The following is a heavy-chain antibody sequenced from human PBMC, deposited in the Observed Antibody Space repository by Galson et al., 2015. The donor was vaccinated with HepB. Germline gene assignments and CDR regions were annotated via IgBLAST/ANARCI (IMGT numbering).Heavy chain of an antibody. V-gene: IGHV3-23*01. CDR3: ARAIVVPALPLDV. J-gene: IGHJ6*02. CDR2: ISGSGGST. Sequence: SLRLSCAASGFTFSSYAMSWVRQAPGKGLEWVSAISGSGGSTYYADSVKGRFTISRDNSKNTLYLQMNSLRAEDTAVYYCARAIVVPALPLDVWGQGTTVTVSS. D-gene: IGHD2-2*01. CDR1: GFTFSSYA.